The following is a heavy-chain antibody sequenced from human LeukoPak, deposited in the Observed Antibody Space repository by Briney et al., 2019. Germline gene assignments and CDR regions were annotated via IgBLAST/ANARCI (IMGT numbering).Heavy chain of an antibody. D-gene: IGHD4-17*01. V-gene: IGHV4-61*02. CDR2: IYTSGST. J-gene: IGHJ2*01. Sequence: SQTLSLTCTVSGGSISSGSYYWSWIRQPAGKGLEGIGRIYTSGSTNYNPSLKSRVTISVDTSKNQFSLKLSSVTAADTAVYYCARENYGDLLYWYFDLWGRGTLVTVSS. CDR3: ARENYGDLLYWYFDL. CDR1: GGSISSGSYY.